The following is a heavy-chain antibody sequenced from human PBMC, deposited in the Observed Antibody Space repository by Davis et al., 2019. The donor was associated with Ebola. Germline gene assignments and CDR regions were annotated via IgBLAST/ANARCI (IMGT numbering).Heavy chain of an antibody. J-gene: IGHJ5*02. Sequence: MPSETLSLTCTVSGGSISSSSYYWGWIRQPPGKGLEWIGYIYYSGSTNYNPSLKSRVTISVDTSKNQFSLKLSSVTAADTAVYYCARSPGIARYNWFDPWGQGTLVTVSS. CDR3: ARSPGIARYNWFDP. CDR2: IYYSGST. CDR1: GGSISSSSYY. V-gene: IGHV4-61*05. D-gene: IGHD6-13*01.